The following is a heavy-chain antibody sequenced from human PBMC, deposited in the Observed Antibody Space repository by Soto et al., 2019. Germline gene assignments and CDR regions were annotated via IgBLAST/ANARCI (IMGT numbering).Heavy chain of an antibody. Sequence: QKTLKESGPTLVKPTQTLTLTCTFSGFSLSTSGVGVGWIRQPPGKALEWLELSYWDDDKRYSPSLKSRPTITKDTSKNPVVLTMTNMDPVDTATNYRSHRLGVYDILTDDWFDPWGQGTLVTVSS. CDR3: SHRLGVYDILTDDWFDP. CDR2: SYWDDDK. V-gene: IGHV2-5*02. J-gene: IGHJ5*02. D-gene: IGHD3-9*01. CDR1: GFSLSTSGVG.